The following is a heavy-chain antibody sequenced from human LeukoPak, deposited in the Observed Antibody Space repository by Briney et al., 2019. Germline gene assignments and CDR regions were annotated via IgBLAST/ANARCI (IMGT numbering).Heavy chain of an antibody. CDR1: GFTFSSYA. Sequence: GGSLRLSCAVSGFTFSSYAIHWVRQAPGKGLEGVAVISYDGGNKYYADSVKGRFTISRDNSKNTQYLQMNSLRAEDTAVYYCARDLGTGSAFDYWGQGTLVTVSS. D-gene: IGHD1-14*01. V-gene: IGHV3-30*04. CDR2: ISYDGGNK. J-gene: IGHJ4*02. CDR3: ARDLGTGSAFDY.